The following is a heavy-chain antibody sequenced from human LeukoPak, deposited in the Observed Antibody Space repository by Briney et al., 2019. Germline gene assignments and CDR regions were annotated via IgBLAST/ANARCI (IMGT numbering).Heavy chain of an antibody. CDR1: GYTFTGYY. Sequence: VASVKVSCKASGYTFTGYYMHWVRQAPGQGLEWMGWIHPNTGATHHAQKFQGRLTMTRDTSISTVYMELTRLRSDDTAVYYCARDMGRYSGYDYDYWGQGTLVTASS. CDR3: ARDMGRYSGYDYDY. D-gene: IGHD5-12*01. J-gene: IGHJ4*02. CDR2: IHPNTGAT. V-gene: IGHV1-2*02.